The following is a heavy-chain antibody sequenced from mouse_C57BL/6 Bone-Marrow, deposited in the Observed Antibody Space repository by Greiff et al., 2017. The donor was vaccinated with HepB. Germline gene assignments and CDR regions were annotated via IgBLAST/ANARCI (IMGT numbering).Heavy chain of an antibody. CDR2: FHPYNDDT. D-gene: IGHD2-5*01. CDR3: ARRSNYEGGFAY. CDR1: GYTFTTYP. J-gene: IGHJ3*01. V-gene: IGHV1-47*01. Sequence: QVQLKESGAELVKPGASVKMSCKASGYTFTTYPIEWMKQNHGKSLEWIGNFHPYNDDTKYNEKFKGKATLTVEKSSSTVYLELSRLTSDDSAVYYCARRSNYEGGFAYWGQGTLVTVSA.